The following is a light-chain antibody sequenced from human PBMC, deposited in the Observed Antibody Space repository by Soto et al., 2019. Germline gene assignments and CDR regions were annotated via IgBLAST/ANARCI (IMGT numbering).Light chain of an antibody. CDR2: AAS. V-gene: IGKV3-20*01. Sequence: EIVLTQSPGTLSLSPGERATLSCRPSQSVSSSHLAWYQQKPGQAPRLLIYAASTRATGIPDRFSGSGSGTDFTLTISRLEPEDFAIYYCQQCGSLPLTFGQGTK. J-gene: IGKJ1*01. CDR1: QSVSSSH. CDR3: QQCGSLPLT.